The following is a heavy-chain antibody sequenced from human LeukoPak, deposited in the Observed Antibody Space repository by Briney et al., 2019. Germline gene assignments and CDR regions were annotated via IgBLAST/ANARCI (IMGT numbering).Heavy chain of an antibody. V-gene: IGHV4-59*12. J-gene: IGHJ4*02. CDR1: GGSITSYY. CDR3: ARDNTVTSSYYFDY. Sequence: PSETLSLTCTVSGGSITSYYWSWIRQPPGKGLEWIGYIYYSGSTYYNPSLKSRVTISVDTSKNQFSLKLSSVTAADTAVYYCARDNTVTSSYYFDYWGQGTLVTVSS. D-gene: IGHD4-17*01. CDR2: IYYSGST.